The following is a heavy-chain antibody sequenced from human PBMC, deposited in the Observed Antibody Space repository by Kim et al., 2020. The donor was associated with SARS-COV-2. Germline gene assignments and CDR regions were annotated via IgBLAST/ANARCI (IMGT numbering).Heavy chain of an antibody. D-gene: IGHD6-19*01. Sequence: GGSLRLSCAASGFTFSSYGFHWVRQAPGKGLQWVAFISHDGSNNNYGESVKGRFTVSRDNPKNNLYLQMDSLRIEDTAVYYCARWGYQWLADWGQGTLVTVSS. V-gene: IGHV3-30*03. CDR1: GFTFSSYG. J-gene: IGHJ4*02. CDR3: ARWGYQWLAD. CDR2: ISHDGSNN.